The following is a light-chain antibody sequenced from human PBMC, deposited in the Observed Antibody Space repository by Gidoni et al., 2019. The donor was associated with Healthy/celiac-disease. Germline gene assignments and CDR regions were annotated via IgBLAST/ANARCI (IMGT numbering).Light chain of an antibody. CDR1: SRDVGGYNY. CDR2: EVS. CDR3: SSYAGSNNLV. V-gene: IGLV2-8*01. Sequence: QSALTQPPSASGSPGQSVTISCTGTSRDVGGYNYVSWYQQHPGKAPKLMLYEVSKRPSGVPDRFSGSKSGNTASLTVSGLQAEDEADYYCSSYAGSNNLVFGTGTKVTVL. J-gene: IGLJ1*01.